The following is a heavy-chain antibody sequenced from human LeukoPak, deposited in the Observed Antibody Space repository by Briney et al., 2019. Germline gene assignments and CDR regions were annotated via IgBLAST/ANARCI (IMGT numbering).Heavy chain of an antibody. V-gene: IGHV4-59*08. CDR2: IYYSGST. J-gene: IGHJ5*02. D-gene: IGHD6-25*01. Sequence: PSETLSLTCTVSGGSISSYYWSWIRQPPGKGLEWIGYIYYSGSTNYNPSLKSRVTISVDTSKNQFSLKLSSVTAADTAVYYCARYIAAAGENWFDPWGQGTLVTVSS. CDR3: ARYIAAAGENWFDP. CDR1: GGSISSYY.